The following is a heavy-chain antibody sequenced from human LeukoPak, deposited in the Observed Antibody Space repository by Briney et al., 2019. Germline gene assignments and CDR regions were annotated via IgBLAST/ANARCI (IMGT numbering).Heavy chain of an antibody. V-gene: IGHV3-30*18. CDR1: GFTFSSYG. J-gene: IGHJ6*04. Sequence: PGGSLRLSCAASGFTFSSYGMHWVRQAPGKGLEWVAVISYDGSNKYYADSVKGRFTTSRDNSKNTLYLQMNSLRAEDTAVYYCAKDRDEGWLYYYYYGMDVWGEGTTVTVSS. CDR2: ISYDGSNK. D-gene: IGHD6-19*01. CDR3: AKDRDEGWLYYYYYGMDV.